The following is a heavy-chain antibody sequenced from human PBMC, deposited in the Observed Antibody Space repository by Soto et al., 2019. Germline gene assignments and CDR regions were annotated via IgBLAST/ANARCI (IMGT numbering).Heavy chain of an antibody. CDR1: GYTFTSYD. CDR3: ARGGYSYGYGMDV. Sequence: GESLKISCKASGYTFTSYDINWVRQATGQGLEWLGWMIPTSGSTGYAQKFQGRVTMTGSTSIGTAYLELSSLTSEDTAVYYCARGGYSYGYGMDVWGQGTTVTVSS. V-gene: IGHV1-8*01. CDR2: MIPTSGST. D-gene: IGHD5-18*01. J-gene: IGHJ6*02.